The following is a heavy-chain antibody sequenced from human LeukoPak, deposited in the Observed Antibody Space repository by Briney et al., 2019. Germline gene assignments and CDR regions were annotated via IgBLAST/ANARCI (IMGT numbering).Heavy chain of an antibody. CDR2: INPSGGST. CDR1: GYTFTSYY. J-gene: IGHJ6*03. V-gene: IGHV1-46*01. Sequence: GASVKVSCKASGYTFTSYYMHWVRQAPGQGLEWMGIINPSGGSTSYAQKFQGRVTMTRDTSTSTVYMELSSLRSEDTAVYYCARDPSYGSGSSYYYYYMDVWGKGTTVTVSS. CDR3: ARDPSYGSGSSYYYYYMDV. D-gene: IGHD3-10*01.